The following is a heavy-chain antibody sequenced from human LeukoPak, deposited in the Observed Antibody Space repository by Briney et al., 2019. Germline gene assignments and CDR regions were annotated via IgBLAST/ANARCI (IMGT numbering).Heavy chain of an antibody. CDR1: GFTFSSSA. CDR3: ARGYCDNGSCYPAGY. V-gene: IGHV3-23*01. Sequence: SGGSLRLSCAASGFTFSSSAMSWVRQVPGKGLEWVSGISSSGGSTNYADSVKGRYTISRDNSKNTLYLQMNSLRAEDTAVYYCARGYCDNGSCYPAGYWGQGTLVTVSS. J-gene: IGHJ4*02. D-gene: IGHD2-15*01. CDR2: ISSSGGST.